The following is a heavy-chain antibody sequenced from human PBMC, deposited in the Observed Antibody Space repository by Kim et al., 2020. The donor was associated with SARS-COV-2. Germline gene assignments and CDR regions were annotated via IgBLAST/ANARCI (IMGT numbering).Heavy chain of an antibody. Sequence: GGSLRLSCAASGFTFGNYYINWVRQAPGEGLEWVASISSSGTYIYYADSVKGRFTISRDNTENSLFLQMSSLRAEDTAVYYCAKAGFCSGTDPSPYYF. D-gene: IGHD3-10*02. V-gene: IGHV3-21*01. CDR1: GFTFGNYY. CDR2: ISSSGTYI. CDR3: AKAGFCSGTDPSPYYF. J-gene: IGHJ4*01.